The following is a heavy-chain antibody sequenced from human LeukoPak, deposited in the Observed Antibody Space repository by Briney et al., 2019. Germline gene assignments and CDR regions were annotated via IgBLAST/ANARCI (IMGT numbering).Heavy chain of an antibody. CDR3: ARSRQASGLFSF. D-gene: IGHD3-10*01. Sequence: PSETLSLTCTVSGGAIASGGYSWNWIRQSPGEGLEWIGCIYDRGPAYYNPSLKSRFTISVDRPKNQFFLNVTSLTAADTAVYYCARSRQASGLFSFWGQGTPVVVSS. V-gene: IGHV4-30-2*06. J-gene: IGHJ4*02. CDR2: IYDRGPA. CDR1: GGAIASGGYS.